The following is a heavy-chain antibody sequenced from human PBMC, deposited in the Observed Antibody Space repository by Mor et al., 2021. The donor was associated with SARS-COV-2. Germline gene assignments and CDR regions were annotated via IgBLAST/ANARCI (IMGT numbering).Heavy chain of an antibody. V-gene: IGHV4-31*02. Sequence: ILYGGRTYYSPSLKSRVTISVDTSKNQFSLKLTSVTAADTAVYYCARDNCGGDCYPPNYYYYGMDVWGQGTTVTVSS. D-gene: IGHD2-21*02. CDR2: ILYGGRT. J-gene: IGHJ6*02. CDR3: ARDNCGGDCYPPNYYYYGMDV.